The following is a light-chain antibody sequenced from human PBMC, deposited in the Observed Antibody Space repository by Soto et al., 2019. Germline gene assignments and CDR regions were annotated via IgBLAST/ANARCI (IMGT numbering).Light chain of an antibody. CDR1: QSVSSN. J-gene: IGKJ5*01. Sequence: EIVMTQSPATLSVSPGERATLXXRASQSVSSNLAWYQQKPGQAPRXLIYGASSRATGIPDRFSGTGAETDFTLTISRLEPEDFAVYYCQQYDNSPITFGQGTRLEIK. CDR2: GAS. V-gene: IGKV3-20*01. CDR3: QQYDNSPIT.